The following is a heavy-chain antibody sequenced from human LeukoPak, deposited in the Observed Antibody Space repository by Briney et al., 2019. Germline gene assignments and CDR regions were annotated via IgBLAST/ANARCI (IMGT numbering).Heavy chain of an antibody. Sequence: EASVKVSCKASGYTFSSYGFSWVRQAPGQGLEWMGWISPYNGNTNYAQSLQGRVTMTTDTSAATAYMELRSLTSDDTAVYYCARDEASYFYDSGGRIDLWGQGTLVTVSS. V-gene: IGHV1-18*01. CDR2: ISPYNGNT. J-gene: IGHJ5*02. CDR1: GYTFSSYG. CDR3: ARDEASYFYDSGGRIDL. D-gene: IGHD3-22*01.